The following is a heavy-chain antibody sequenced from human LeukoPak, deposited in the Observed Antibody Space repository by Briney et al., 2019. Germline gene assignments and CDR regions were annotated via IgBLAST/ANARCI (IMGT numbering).Heavy chain of an antibody. Sequence: SETLSLTCTVSGGSISSSSYYWGCIRQPPGKGLECIGSIYYSGSTYYNPSLKSRVTISVDTSKNQFSLKLSSVTAADTAVYYCARLPTNFAQLVGVGGVFDYWGQGTLVTVSS. CDR2: IYYSGST. CDR3: ARLPTNFAQLVGVGGVFDY. CDR1: GGSISSSSYY. V-gene: IGHV4-39*01. J-gene: IGHJ4*02. D-gene: IGHD6-6*01.